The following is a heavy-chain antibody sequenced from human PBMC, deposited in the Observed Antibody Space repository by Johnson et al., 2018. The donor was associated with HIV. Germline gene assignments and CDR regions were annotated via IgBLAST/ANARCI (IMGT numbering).Heavy chain of an antibody. Sequence: VQLVESGGGLVQPGGSLRLSCAASGFPFSSYAMHWVRQAPGKGLEWVSLISWDGGSTTYPHSVKGRFTMSRDNSKTTLYLQMNSLRAEDTTMYYCARGGVGYSGSYHDAFDLWGQGTMVTVSS. CDR1: GFPFSSYA. CDR2: ISWDGGST. D-gene: IGHD1-26*01. V-gene: IGHV3-74*01. J-gene: IGHJ3*01. CDR3: ARGGVGYSGSYHDAFDL.